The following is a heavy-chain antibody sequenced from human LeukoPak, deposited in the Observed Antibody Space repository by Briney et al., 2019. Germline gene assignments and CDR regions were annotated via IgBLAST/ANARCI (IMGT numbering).Heavy chain of an antibody. CDR3: AGAPPYSGSFDY. Sequence: GGSLRLSCAASGFTFSSYGMHWVRQAPGKGLEWVAVISYDGSNKYYADSVKGRFTISRDNSKNTLYLQMNSLRAEDTAVYYCAGAPPYSGSFDYWGQGTLVTVSS. D-gene: IGHD1-26*01. CDR2: ISYDGSNK. CDR1: GFTFSSYG. V-gene: IGHV3-30*03. J-gene: IGHJ4*02.